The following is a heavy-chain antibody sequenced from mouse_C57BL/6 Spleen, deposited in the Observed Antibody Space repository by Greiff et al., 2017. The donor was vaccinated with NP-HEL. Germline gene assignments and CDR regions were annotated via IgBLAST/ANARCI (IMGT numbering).Heavy chain of an antibody. J-gene: IGHJ4*01. Sequence: QVQLQQSGAELVKPGASVKISCKASGYAFSSYWMNWVKQRPGKGLEWIGQIYPGDGDTNYNGKFKGKATLTADKSSSTAYMQLSSLTSEDSAVYFCARSPRFTTVVAQRGAMDYWGQGTSVTVSS. V-gene: IGHV1-80*01. CDR2: IYPGDGDT. CDR1: GYAFSSYW. CDR3: ARSPRFTTVVAQRGAMDY. D-gene: IGHD1-1*01.